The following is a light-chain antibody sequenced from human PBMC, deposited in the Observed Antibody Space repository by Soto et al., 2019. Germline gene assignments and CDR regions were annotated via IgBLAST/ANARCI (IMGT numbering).Light chain of an antibody. CDR3: MQTLQTPLT. V-gene: IGKV2-28*01. Sequence: DIVMTQSPLSLPVTPGEPASISCRSSQSLLHSSGYNYLDWYLQKPGQSPQLLIYLGSNRASGVPDRFGGSGSGTDFTLKISRVEAEDVGVYYCMQTLQTPLTFGGGTKVEIK. CDR1: QSLLHSSGYNY. J-gene: IGKJ4*01. CDR2: LGS.